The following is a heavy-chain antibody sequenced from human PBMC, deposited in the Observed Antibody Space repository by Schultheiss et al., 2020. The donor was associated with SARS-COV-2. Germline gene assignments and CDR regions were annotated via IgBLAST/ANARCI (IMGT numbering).Heavy chain of an antibody. Sequence: SQTLSLTCTVSGGSINSYYWSWIRQPPGKGLEWIGYIYYSGSTNYNPSLKSRVTISVDTSKNQFSLKLTSVTAADTAVYYCARDRAVANNNWFDPWGQGTLVTVSS. CDR3: ARDRAVANNNWFDP. V-gene: IGHV4-59*01. D-gene: IGHD6-19*01. J-gene: IGHJ5*02. CDR1: GGSINSYY. CDR2: IYYSGST.